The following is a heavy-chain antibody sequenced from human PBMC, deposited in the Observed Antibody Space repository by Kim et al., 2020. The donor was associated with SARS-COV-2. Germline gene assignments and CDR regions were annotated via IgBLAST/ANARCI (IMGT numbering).Heavy chain of an antibody. J-gene: IGHJ4*02. Sequence: SETLSLTFTVSGGSISPHYWSWIRQPPGKGLEWIGYIYYTESTNYNPSLQSRVTISLDPSKNHFSLRLSSVTASDTSIYYCVRVNTAYDFITIDSWGQGTLVTVSS. CDR3: VRVNTAYDFITIDS. V-gene: IGHV4-59*11. D-gene: IGHD5-12*01. CDR2: IYYTEST. CDR1: GGSISPHY.